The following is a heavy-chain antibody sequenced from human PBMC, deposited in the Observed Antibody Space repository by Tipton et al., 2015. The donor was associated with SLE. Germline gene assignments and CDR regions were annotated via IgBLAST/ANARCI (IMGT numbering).Heavy chain of an antibody. CDR3: ARDGGAAAGNNWFDP. D-gene: IGHD6-13*01. Sequence: SLRLSCAASGFTVSSNYMSWVRQAPGKGLEWVSVIYSGGSTYYADSVKGRFTISRDNSKNTLYLQMNSLRAGDTAVYYCARDGGAAAGNNWFDPWGQGTLVTVSS. CDR1: GFTVSSNY. CDR2: IYSGGST. J-gene: IGHJ5*02. V-gene: IGHV3-66*01.